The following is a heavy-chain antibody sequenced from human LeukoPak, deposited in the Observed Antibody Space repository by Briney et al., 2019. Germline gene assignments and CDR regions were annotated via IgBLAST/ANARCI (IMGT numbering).Heavy chain of an antibody. V-gene: IGHV3-30*18. D-gene: IGHD5-18*01. Sequence: SGGSLRLSCAASGFTFSGYGMHWVRQAPGKGLEWVAVISYNGHNKYSADSVKGRFTISRDNSKNTLYLQMNSLRAEDTAIYYCAKDPGMAVYSYGYDAFDIWGQGTMVTVSS. CDR1: GFTFSGYG. CDR3: AKDPGMAVYSYGYDAFDI. J-gene: IGHJ3*02. CDR2: ISYNGHNK.